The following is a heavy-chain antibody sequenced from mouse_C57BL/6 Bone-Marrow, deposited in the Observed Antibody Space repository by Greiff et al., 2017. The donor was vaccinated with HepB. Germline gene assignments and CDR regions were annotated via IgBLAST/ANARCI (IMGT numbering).Heavy chain of an antibody. Sequence: QVQLQQPGAELVKPGASVKLSCKASGYTFTSYWMPWVKQRPGRGLEWIGRIDPNSGGTKYNEKFKSQATLTVDKPSITVYMQLSSLTSEDSAVYYCAKPHYYGSSYGYFDVWGTGTTVTVSS. CDR3: AKPHYYGSSYGYFDV. D-gene: IGHD1-1*01. CDR1: GYTFTSYW. V-gene: IGHV1-72*01. CDR2: IDPNSGGT. J-gene: IGHJ1*03.